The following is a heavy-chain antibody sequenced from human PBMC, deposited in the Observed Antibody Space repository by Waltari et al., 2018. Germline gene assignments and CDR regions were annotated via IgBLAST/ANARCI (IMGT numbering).Heavy chain of an antibody. CDR2: INPNSGGT. V-gene: IGHV1-2*02. J-gene: IGHJ4*02. CDR1: GYTFTGYY. D-gene: IGHD5-12*01. Sequence: QVQLVQSGAEVKKPGASVKVSCKASGYTFTGYYMHWVRQAPGQGLEWMGWINPNSGGTNYAQKFQGRVTMTRDTSISTAYMELSRLGSDDTAVYYCARVPENMWSYSYDYYFDYWGQGTLVTVSS. CDR3: ARVPENMWSYSYDYYFDY.